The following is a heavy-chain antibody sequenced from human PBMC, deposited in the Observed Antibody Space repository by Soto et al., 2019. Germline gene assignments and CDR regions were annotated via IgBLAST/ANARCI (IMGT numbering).Heavy chain of an antibody. CDR1: GFTFSSYW. V-gene: IGHV3-7*01. D-gene: IGHD6-6*01. CDR2: IKPDGSEK. CDR3: ARDEARPLGY. Sequence: EVQLVESGGGLVQPGGSLRLSCAASGFTFSSYWMSWVRQAPGKGLEWVANIKPDGSEKYYVDSVRGRFTISRDNVENSVNLQMNSLRAEDAALYYCARDEARPLGYWGQGTLVTVSS. J-gene: IGHJ4*02.